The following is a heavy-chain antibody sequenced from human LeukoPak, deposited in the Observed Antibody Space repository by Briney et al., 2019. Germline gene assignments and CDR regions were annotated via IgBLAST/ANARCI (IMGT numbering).Heavy chain of an antibody. CDR2: NSSSSINT. CDR1: GLSFSTYS. D-gene: IGHD6-19*01. V-gene: IGHV3-21*01. CDR3: ARVGFGGIIAVNDY. Sequence: GGSLSLSCAASGLSFSTYSMSWVRHAPGKGMEWVSYNSSSSINTNYTQSVKGRLTISRDNAKKSMYMQMNRLRASETAVYFCARVGFGGIIAVNDYWGQGTLVTVSS. J-gene: IGHJ4*02.